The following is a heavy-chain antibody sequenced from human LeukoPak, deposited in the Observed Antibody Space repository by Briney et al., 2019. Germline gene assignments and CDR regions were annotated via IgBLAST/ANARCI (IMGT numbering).Heavy chain of an antibody. D-gene: IGHD1-26*01. CDR3: ARGGKNYFDF. CDR1: GYSFTSYG. J-gene: IGHJ4*02. Sequence: ASVKVSCKASGYSFTSYGISWVREAPGRGLEWVGYISAYDGETRYAQKFQGRVTLTTDTSTGTVYMEMRRLRSDDTAVYYCARGGKNYFDFWGRGTLVTVSS. V-gene: IGHV1-18*01. CDR2: ISAYDGET.